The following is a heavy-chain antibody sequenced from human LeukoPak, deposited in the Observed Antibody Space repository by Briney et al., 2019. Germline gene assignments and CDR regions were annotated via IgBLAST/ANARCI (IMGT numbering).Heavy chain of an antibody. CDR2: IYWDDDK. V-gene: IGHV2-5*02. CDR1: GFSLSTSGVG. Sequence: ESGPTLVKPTQTLTLTCTFSGFSLSTSGVGVGWIRQPPGKALERLALIYWDDDKRYSPSLKSRLTITKDTSKNQVVLTMTNMDPVDTATYYCAHRRDTMVRGVTYFDYWGQGTLVTVSS. D-gene: IGHD3-10*01. J-gene: IGHJ4*02. CDR3: AHRRDTMVRGVTYFDY.